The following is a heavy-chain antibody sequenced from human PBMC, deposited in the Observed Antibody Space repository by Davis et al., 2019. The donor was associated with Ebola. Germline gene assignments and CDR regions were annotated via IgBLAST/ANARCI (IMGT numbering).Heavy chain of an antibody. Sequence: MPSETLSLTCTVSGGSISSYYWSWIRQPPGKGLVWIGYIYYSGSTNYNPSLKSRVTISVDTSKNQFSLKLSSVTAADTAVYYCARVGEGVDYWGQGTLVTVSS. J-gene: IGHJ4*02. CDR2: IYYSGST. D-gene: IGHD3-3*01. V-gene: IGHV4-59*01. CDR3: ARVGEGVDY. CDR1: GGSISSYY.